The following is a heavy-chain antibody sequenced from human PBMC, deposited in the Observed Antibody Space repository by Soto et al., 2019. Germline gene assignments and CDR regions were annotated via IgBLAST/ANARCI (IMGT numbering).Heavy chain of an antibody. CDR1: GYTFTSYG. Sequence: QVQLVQSGAEVKKPGASVKVSCKASGYTFTSYGISWVRQAPGQGREWMGWISAYNGNTNYAQKLQGRVTMTTDTYTRTAYMELRSLRSDDTAVYYCARTQECSGGSCYSFYFDYWGQGTLVTVSS. J-gene: IGHJ4*02. D-gene: IGHD2-15*01. CDR2: ISAYNGNT. V-gene: IGHV1-18*01. CDR3: ARTQECSGGSCYSFYFDY.